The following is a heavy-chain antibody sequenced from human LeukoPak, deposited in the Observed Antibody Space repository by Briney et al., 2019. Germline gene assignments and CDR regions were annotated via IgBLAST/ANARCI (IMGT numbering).Heavy chain of an antibody. CDR1: GFTFSSYG. Sequence: GGSLRLSCAASGFTFSSYGMHWVRQAPGKGLEWVTYLSYDGVNAFYADSVKGRFTISRDTAGGTVSLQMDNLRVEDTAVYYCARGGRRDGTVSTYYFYAMDVWGQGTAVTVSS. CDR2: LSYDGVNA. J-gene: IGHJ6*02. V-gene: IGHV3-30*12. CDR3: ARGGRRDGTVSTYYFYAMDV. D-gene: IGHD3-10*01.